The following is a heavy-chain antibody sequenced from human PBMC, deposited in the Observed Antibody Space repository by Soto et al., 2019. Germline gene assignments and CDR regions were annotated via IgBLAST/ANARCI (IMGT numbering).Heavy chain of an antibody. V-gene: IGHV1-8*01. CDR1: GYTFTSYD. CDR3: ARAYCISTSCYYYYYYGMDV. Sequence: QVQLVQSGAEVKKPGASVKVSCKASGYTFTSYDINWVRQATGQGLEWMGWMNPNSGNTGYAQKFQGRVTMTRNTSISTAYMELSSLRSEDTAVYYCARAYCISTSCYYYYYYGMDVWGQGTTVTVSS. CDR2: MNPNSGNT. J-gene: IGHJ6*02. D-gene: IGHD2-2*01.